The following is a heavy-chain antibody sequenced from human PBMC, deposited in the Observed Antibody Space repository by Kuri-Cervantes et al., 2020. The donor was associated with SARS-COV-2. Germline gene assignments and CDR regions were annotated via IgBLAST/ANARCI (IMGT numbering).Heavy chain of an antibody. D-gene: IGHD1-14*01. J-gene: IGHJ5*02. CDR1: GGSFSGYY. CDR3: ARSRRVWFDP. CDR2: VNHSGST. Sequence: SQTLSLTCAVYGGSFSGYYWSWIRQPPGKGLEWIGEVNHSGSTNYNPSLKSRVTISVDTSKNQFSLKLSSVTAADTAVYYCARSRRVWFDPWGQGTLVTGAS. V-gene: IGHV4-34*01.